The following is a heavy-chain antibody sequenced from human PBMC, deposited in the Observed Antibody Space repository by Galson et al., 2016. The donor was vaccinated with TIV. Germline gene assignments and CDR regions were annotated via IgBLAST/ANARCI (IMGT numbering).Heavy chain of an antibody. CDR3: ARAAPRLVGAIVY. J-gene: IGHJ4*02. D-gene: IGHD1-26*01. CDR2: IDWDDDR. V-gene: IGHV2-70*11. CDR1: GFSLSANAMC. Sequence: PALVKPTQTLTLTCSFSGFSLSANAMCVSWIRQPPGKALEWLARIDWDDDRYFSTSLRTRLTISKDTSKNQVVLTMTNMDPLDTATYYCARAAPRLVGAIVYWGQGFLVSVSS.